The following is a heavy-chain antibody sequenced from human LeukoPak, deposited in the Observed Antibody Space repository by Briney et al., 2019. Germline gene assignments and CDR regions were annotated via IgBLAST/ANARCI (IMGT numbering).Heavy chain of an antibody. CDR3: AKDRDGSYDRGPRDAFDI. CDR1: GFTFSSYG. J-gene: IGHJ3*02. V-gene: IGHV3-33*06. D-gene: IGHD1-26*01. Sequence: PGRSLRLSCAASGFTFSSYGMHWVRQAPGKGLEWVAVMWYDGSNKYYADSVKGRFTISRDNSKNTLYLQMNSLRAEDTAVYYCAKDRDGSYDRGPRDAFDIWGQGTMVTVAS. CDR2: MWYDGSNK.